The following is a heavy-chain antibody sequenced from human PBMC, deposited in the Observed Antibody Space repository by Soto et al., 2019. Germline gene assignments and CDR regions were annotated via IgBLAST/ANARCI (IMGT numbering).Heavy chain of an antibody. J-gene: IGHJ6*03. Sequence: QVQLVQSGAEVKKPGASVTVSCRSSGDTFTDYYMHWVRQAPGQGLEWMGWINPNRGVTQYAQQFPGWVTMTRDTSIRTVYMQLSRLRSDDKAVYYCARESGGATATLDYYYLYMDVWGTGTTVTVSS. CDR2: INPNRGVT. CDR1: GDTFTDYY. CDR3: ARESGGATATLDYYYLYMDV. D-gene: IGHD5-12*01. V-gene: IGHV1-2*04.